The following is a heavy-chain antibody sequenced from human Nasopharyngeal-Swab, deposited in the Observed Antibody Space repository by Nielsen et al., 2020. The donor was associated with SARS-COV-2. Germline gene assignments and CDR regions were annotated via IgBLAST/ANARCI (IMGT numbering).Heavy chain of an antibody. CDR1: GFTFSTYD. CDR2: IIGRSGKV. D-gene: IGHD6-6*01. CDR3: AKQYSRSDYIYYYGMDV. Sequence: GGSLRLSCAASGFTFSTYDVTRVRQAPGKGLEWVSTIIGRSGKVYYADSVEGRFTISRDDSTNTLFVQMDSLRAEDTAVYYCAKQYSRSDYIYYYGMDVWGHGTAVTVSS. V-gene: IGHV3-23*01. J-gene: IGHJ6*02.